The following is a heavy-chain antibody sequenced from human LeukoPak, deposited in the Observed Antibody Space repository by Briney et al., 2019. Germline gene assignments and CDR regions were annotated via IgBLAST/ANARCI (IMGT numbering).Heavy chain of an antibody. D-gene: IGHD5-12*01. CDR2: IHYSGST. CDR3: ARWGHFDTSGYFVVDY. CDR1: DGSISSYY. Sequence: SEALSLTCTISDGSISSYYWNWIRQSPGKGLEWIGHIHYSGSTHYNPSLQSRVSISIDTSKKHFSLNLRSVTAVDTAVYYCARWGHFDTSGYFVVDYWGQGTLVTVSS. J-gene: IGHJ4*02. V-gene: IGHV4-59*01.